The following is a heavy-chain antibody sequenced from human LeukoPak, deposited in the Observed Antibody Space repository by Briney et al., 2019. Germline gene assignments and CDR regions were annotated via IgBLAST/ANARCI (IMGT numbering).Heavy chain of an antibody. CDR2: IIVGSGAT. Sequence: GPSVKVSCKTSGFTFSTSAVQWVRQARGQRLEWIGWIIVGSGATNYAQSLQGRFTITRDMSTNTAYMELSTLGSEASAVYYCSAELYGVYTDCCTFHLWGQGTMVTVSS. D-gene: IGHD4-17*01. J-gene: IGHJ3*01. CDR3: SAELYGVYTDCCTFHL. V-gene: IGHV1-58*01. CDR1: GFTFSTSA.